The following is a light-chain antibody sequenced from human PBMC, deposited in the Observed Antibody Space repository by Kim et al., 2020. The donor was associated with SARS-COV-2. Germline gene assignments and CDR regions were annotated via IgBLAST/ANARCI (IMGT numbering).Light chain of an antibody. CDR3: AVWDDSLNGRV. CDR1: RTNVGSNT. V-gene: IGLV1-44*01. J-gene: IGLJ3*02. Sequence: GKRITISGPGSRTNVGSNTVNWYQQRPGAAPKLLIYSNDQRPSGVPDRVSGSKSGASASLAISGLQSDDEATYYCAVWDDSLNGRVFGGGTQLTVL. CDR2: SND.